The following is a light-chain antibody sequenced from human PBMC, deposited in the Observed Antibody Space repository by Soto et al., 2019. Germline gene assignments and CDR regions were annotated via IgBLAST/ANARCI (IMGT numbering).Light chain of an antibody. J-gene: IGKJ1*01. V-gene: IGKV3-20*01. CDR1: QSVSNNY. CDR2: GAS. CDR3: QQYNSWLWT. Sequence: EIVLTPSPGTLSLSPGERATLSCRASQSVSNNYLAWYQQKPGQAPRLLIYGASNRATGIPDRFSGSGSGTEFTLIISGLQSEDSAVYYCQQYNSWLWTFGQGTKVDIK.